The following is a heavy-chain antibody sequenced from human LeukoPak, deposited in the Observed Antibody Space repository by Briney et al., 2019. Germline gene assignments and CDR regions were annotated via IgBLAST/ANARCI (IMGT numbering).Heavy chain of an antibody. V-gene: IGHV1-69*13. CDR3: ASSITIFGVVIIEAAFDI. J-gene: IGHJ3*02. CDR1: GGTFSSYA. Sequence: ASVKVSCKASGGTFSSYAISWVRQAPGQGLEWMGGIIPIFGTANYSQKFQGRVTITADESTSTAYMELSSLRSEDTAVYYCASSITIFGVVIIEAAFDIWGQGTMVTVSS. D-gene: IGHD3-3*01. CDR2: IIPIFGTA.